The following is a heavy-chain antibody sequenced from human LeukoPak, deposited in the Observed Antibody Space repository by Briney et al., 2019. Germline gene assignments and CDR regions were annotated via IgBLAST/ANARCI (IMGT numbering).Heavy chain of an antibody. D-gene: IGHD3-10*01. V-gene: IGHV4-30-2*01. CDR1: GGSISSGGYY. J-gene: IGHJ4*02. Sequence: SETLSLTCTVSGGSISSGGYYWNWIRQPPGEGLECIGYFYHDGNTYYNPSLRSRVTISVDTSKNQFSLKLNSVTAADTAVYYCARGDYYGSGSRYFDCWGRGTLVTVSS. CDR3: ARGDYYGSGSRYFDC. CDR2: FYHDGNT.